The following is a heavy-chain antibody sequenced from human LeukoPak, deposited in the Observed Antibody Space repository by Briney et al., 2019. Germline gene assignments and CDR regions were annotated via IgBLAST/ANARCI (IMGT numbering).Heavy chain of an antibody. CDR1: GVSFNDYY. J-gene: IGHJ4*02. Sequence: PSETLSLTCAASGVSFNDYYWSWVRQTPGKGLEWIGEINHSGYTNDSPSLKSRVTLSIDTSRNQFSLNLRSVTVADTGIYYCTRMTTGHDYWGQGTLVTVSS. V-gene: IGHV4-34*01. D-gene: IGHD4-17*01. CDR3: TRMTTGHDY. CDR2: INHSGYT.